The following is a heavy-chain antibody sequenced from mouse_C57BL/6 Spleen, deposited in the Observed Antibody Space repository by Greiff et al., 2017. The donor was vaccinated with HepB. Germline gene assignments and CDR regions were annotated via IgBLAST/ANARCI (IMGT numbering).Heavy chain of an antibody. D-gene: IGHD1-1*01. V-gene: IGHV1-20*01. CDR2: INPYNGDT. Sequence: EVQLQQSGPELVKPGDSVKISCKASGYSFTGYFMNWVMQSHGKSLEWIGRINPYNGDTFYNQKFKGKATLTVDKSSSTAHMELRSLTSEDSAVYYCARGDYGSSYFAYWGQGTLVTVSA. CDR3: ARGDYGSSYFAY. J-gene: IGHJ3*01. CDR1: GYSFTGYF.